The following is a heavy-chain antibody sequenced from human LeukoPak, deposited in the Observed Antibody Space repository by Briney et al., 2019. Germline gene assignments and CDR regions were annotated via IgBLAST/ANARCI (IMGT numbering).Heavy chain of an antibody. D-gene: IGHD2-21*01. CDR2: MYSGGST. CDR3: ARDIRGGELVLDY. V-gene: IGHV3-53*01. J-gene: IGHJ4*02. Sequence: PGGSLRLSCAASGFTVSSNYMSWVRQAPGKGLEWVSVMYSGGSTYYADSVKGRFTISRDNSKNTLYLQMNSLRAEDTAVYYCARDIRGGELVLDYWGQGTLVTVSS. CDR1: GFTVSSNY.